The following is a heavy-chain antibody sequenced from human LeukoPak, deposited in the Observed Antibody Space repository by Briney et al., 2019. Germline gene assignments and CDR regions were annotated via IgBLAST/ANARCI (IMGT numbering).Heavy chain of an antibody. CDR3: AKGPIYYGSGSYKSYYYYGMDV. CDR2: IRYDGSNK. J-gene: IGHJ6*02. CDR1: GFTFSSYG. V-gene: IGHV3-30*02. D-gene: IGHD3-10*01. Sequence: GRSLRLSCAASGFTFSSYGMHWVRQAPGKGLEWVAFIRYDGSNKYYADSVKGRFTNSRDNSKNTLYLQMNSLRAEDTAVYYCAKGPIYYGSGSYKSYYYYGMDVWGQGTTVTVSS.